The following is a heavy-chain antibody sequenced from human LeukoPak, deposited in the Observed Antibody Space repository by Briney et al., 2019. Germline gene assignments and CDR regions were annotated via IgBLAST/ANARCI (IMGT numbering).Heavy chain of an antibody. V-gene: IGHV4-34*01. CDR2: INHSGST. CDR3: ARLGPLRYFDWLLETSNFDY. J-gene: IGHJ4*02. Sequence: PSETLSLTCAVYGGSFSGYYWSWIRQPPGKGLDWIGEINHSGSTNYNPSLKSRVTISVDTSKNQFPLKLSSVTAADTAVYYCARLGPLRYFDWLLETSNFDYWGQGTLVTVSS. D-gene: IGHD3-9*01. CDR1: GGSFSGYY.